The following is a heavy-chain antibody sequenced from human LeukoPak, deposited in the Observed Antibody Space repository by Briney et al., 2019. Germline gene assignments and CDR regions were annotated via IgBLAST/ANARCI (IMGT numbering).Heavy chain of an antibody. V-gene: IGHV4-59*01. CDR2: IYYSGST. Sequence: RTSETLSLTCTVSGGSISSYYWSWIRQPPGKGLEWIGYIYYSGSTNYNPSLKSRVTISVDTSKNQFSLKLSSVTAADTAVYYCASLSGYDSDYWGQGTLVTVSS. J-gene: IGHJ4*02. D-gene: IGHD5-12*01. CDR3: ASLSGYDSDY. CDR1: GGSISSYY.